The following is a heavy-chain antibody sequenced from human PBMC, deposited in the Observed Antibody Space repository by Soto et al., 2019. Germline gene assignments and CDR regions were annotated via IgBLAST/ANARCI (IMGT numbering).Heavy chain of an antibody. D-gene: IGHD6-13*01. V-gene: IGHV3-9*01. Sequence: EVQLVESGGGLVQPGRSLRLSCAASGFTFDDYAMHWVRQVPGKGLEWVSGINWNSGSIGYGDPVKGRFAISRDNAKNSLHLQLNSLSAEDTAFYYCVKDESINWYSGHFRHWGQGTLVTVFS. CDR1: GFTFDDYA. CDR3: VKDESINWYSGHFRH. J-gene: IGHJ1*01. CDR2: INWNSGSI.